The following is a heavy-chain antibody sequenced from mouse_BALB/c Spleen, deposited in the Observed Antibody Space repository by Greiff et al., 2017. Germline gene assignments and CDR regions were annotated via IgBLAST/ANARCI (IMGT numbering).Heavy chain of an antibody. CDR3: ARRSLLGYYFDY. CDR2: ISYSGST. Sequence: EVQLQESGPSLVKPSQTLSLTCSVTGDSITSGYWNWIRKFPGNKLEYMGYISYSGSTYYNPSLKSRISITRDTSKNQYYLQLNSVTTEDTATYYCARRSLLGYYFDYWGQGTTLTVSS. CDR1: GDSITSGY. V-gene: IGHV3-8*02. D-gene: IGHD3-1*01. J-gene: IGHJ2*01.